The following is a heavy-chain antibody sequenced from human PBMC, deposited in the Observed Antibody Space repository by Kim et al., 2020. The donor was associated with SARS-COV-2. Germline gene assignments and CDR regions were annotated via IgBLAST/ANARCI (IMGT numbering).Heavy chain of an antibody. CDR2: IDGSDSTT. CDR1: GFTFTGHA. CDR3: LKGGWGWIWDY. J-gene: IGHJ4*02. V-gene: IGHV3-23*01. D-gene: IGHD2-21*01. Sequence: GGSLRLSCTTSGFTFTGHAMSWVRQAPVKGLEWVSSIDGSDSTTYYVDSVKGRFSISRDDSKNTLYLQMSALRADDTAAYYCLKGGWGWIWDYWGQGTLV.